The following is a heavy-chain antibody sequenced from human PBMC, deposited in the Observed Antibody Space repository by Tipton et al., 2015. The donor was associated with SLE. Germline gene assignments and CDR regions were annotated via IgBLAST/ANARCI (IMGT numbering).Heavy chain of an antibody. Sequence: TLSLTCTVSGGSISSSSHYWSWIRQPPGKGLEWIGYIYYSGSTNYNPSLKSRVTISVDTSKNQFSLKLSSVTATDTAVYYCASGGFGELLDYWGQGTLVTVSS. V-gene: IGHV4-61*01. CDR1: GGSISSSSHY. CDR3: ASGGFGELLDY. D-gene: IGHD3-10*01. CDR2: IYYSGST. J-gene: IGHJ4*02.